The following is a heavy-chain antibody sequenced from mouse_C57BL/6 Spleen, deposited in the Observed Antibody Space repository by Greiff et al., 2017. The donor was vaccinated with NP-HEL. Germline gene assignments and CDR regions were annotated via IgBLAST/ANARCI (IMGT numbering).Heavy chain of an antibody. Sequence: QVQLQQPGAELVRPGSSVKLSCKASGYTFTSYWMHWVKQRPIQGLEWIGNIDPSDSETHYNQKFKDKATLTVDKSSSTAYMQLSSPTSEDSAVYYCARGGYYGSSYYFDYWGQGTTLTVSS. CDR1: GYTFTSYW. CDR3: ARGGYYGSSYYFDY. J-gene: IGHJ2*01. V-gene: IGHV1-52*01. CDR2: IDPSDSET. D-gene: IGHD1-1*01.